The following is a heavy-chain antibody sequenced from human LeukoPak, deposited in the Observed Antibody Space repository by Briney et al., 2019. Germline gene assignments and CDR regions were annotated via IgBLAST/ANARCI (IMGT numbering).Heavy chain of an antibody. D-gene: IGHD3-22*01. J-gene: IGHJ1*01. Sequence: GASVKASCKASGYTFTSYYMHWVRQAPGQGLEWMGIINPSGGSTSYAQKFQGRVTMTRDMSTSTVYMELSSLRSEDTAVYYCARAQYYDSSGYHEYFQHWGQGTLVTVSS. CDR1: GYTFTSYY. CDR2: INPSGGST. V-gene: IGHV1-46*01. CDR3: ARAQYYDSSGYHEYFQH.